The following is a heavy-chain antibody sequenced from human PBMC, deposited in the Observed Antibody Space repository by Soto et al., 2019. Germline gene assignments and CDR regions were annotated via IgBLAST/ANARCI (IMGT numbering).Heavy chain of an antibody. J-gene: IGHJ6*02. D-gene: IGHD5-12*01. V-gene: IGHV4-34*01. Sequence: LSLTCGVYRGSFSGFYWTWVRQTPGKGLEWIGEINHSGSTNYNPSLKNRVTISVDRSTNYFSLRMTSVTAADAAVYYCARGRGYVYGYNFYGMDVWGQGTTVTVSS. CDR2: INHSGST. CDR1: RGSFSGFY. CDR3: ARGRGYVYGYNFYGMDV.